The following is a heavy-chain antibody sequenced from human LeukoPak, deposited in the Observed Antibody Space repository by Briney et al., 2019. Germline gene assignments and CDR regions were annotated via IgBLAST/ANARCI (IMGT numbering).Heavy chain of an antibody. J-gene: IGHJ4*02. CDR1: GFIFSSHS. Sequence: GGSLRLSCAVSGFIFSSHSMTWVRQAPGKGLDWVSTISPSGGSTFYADSVKGRFAVSRDNSRNTLYLQMNTLRAEDTAVYYCSAQPEALAGGLHYWGQGALVTVSS. CDR2: ISPSGGST. D-gene: IGHD6-19*01. V-gene: IGHV3-23*01. CDR3: SAQPEALAGGLHY.